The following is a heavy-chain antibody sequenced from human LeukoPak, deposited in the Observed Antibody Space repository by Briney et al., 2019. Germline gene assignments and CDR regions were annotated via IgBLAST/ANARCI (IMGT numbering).Heavy chain of an antibody. Sequence: SETLSLTCAVYGGSFSGYYWSWIRQPPGKGLEWIGEINHSGSTNYNPSLKSRVTISVDTSKNQFSLKLSSVTAADTAVYYCARGRGGYLPYYYYYYGMDVWGQGTTVTVSS. CDR3: ARGRGGYLPYYYYYYGMDV. J-gene: IGHJ6*02. V-gene: IGHV4-34*01. CDR2: INHSGST. D-gene: IGHD5-12*01. CDR1: GGSFSGYY.